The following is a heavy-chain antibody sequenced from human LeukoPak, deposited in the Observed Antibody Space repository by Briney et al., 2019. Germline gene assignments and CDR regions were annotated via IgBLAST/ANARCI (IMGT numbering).Heavy chain of an antibody. CDR2: ISSGGSNI. CDR1: GFTFSDYY. V-gene: IGHV3-11*01. CDR3: ARDQLYYGDYVGGDY. J-gene: IGHJ4*02. Sequence: GGSLRLSCAASGFTFSDYYMSWIRQAPGKGLEWVSYISSGGSNIYYADSVKGRFTISRDNAKNSLYLQMNSLRAEDTAVYYCARDQLYYGDYVGGDYWGQGTLVTVSS. D-gene: IGHD4-17*01.